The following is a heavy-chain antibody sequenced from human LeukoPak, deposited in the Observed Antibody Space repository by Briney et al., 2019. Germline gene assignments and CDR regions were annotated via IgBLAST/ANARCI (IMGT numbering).Heavy chain of an antibody. D-gene: IGHD3-9*01. CDR1: GFTFSSYG. CDR2: IRYDGSNK. V-gene: IGHV3-30*02. J-gene: IGHJ4*02. Sequence: GVSLRLSCAASGFTFSSYGMHWARQAPGKGLEWVAFIRYDGSNKYYADSVKGRFTISRDNSKNTLYLQMNSLRAEDTAVYYCAKDRGPTLLRYFDWLLGDYWGQGTLVTVSS. CDR3: AKDRGPTLLRYFDWLLGDY.